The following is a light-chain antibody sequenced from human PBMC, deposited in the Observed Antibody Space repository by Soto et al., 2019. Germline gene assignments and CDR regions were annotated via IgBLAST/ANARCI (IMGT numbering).Light chain of an antibody. CDR1: ISDVGGYNY. V-gene: IGLV2-11*01. CDR2: DVS. Sequence: QSALTQPGSVCGSPGQSFTISCTGTISDVGGYNYVSWYQQHPGKAPKLMIYDVSKRPSGVPDRFSGSKSGNTASLTISGLQAEAEADYYCCSYAGSSSYVFGTGTKVTVL. CDR3: CSYAGSSSYV. J-gene: IGLJ1*01.